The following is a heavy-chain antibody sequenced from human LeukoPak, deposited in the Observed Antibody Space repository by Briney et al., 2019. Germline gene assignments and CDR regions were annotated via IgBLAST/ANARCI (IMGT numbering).Heavy chain of an antibody. D-gene: IGHD2-2*03. CDR2: ISNDGSNK. Sequence: GGSLRLSCAASGFTFSRYGMHWVRQAPGKGLEWVAVISNDGSNKFYADSVKGRFTISRDNSKNTLFLQMNSLRAEDTAVYYCAKDGYCSTTRCYPNHFDSWGQGTLVTVSS. CDR1: GFTFSRYG. CDR3: AKDGYCSTTRCYPNHFDS. J-gene: IGHJ4*02. V-gene: IGHV3-30*18.